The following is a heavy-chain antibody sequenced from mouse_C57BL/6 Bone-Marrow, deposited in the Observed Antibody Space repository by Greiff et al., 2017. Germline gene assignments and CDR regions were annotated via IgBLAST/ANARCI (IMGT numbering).Heavy chain of an antibody. J-gene: IGHJ1*03. CDR2: IHPNSGST. V-gene: IGHV1-64*01. CDR3: ARWGYYGSSYDWYFDV. CDR1: GYTFTSYW. Sequence: QVQLKQPGAELVKPGASVKLSCKASGYTFTSYWMHWVKQRPGQGLEWIGMIHPNSGSTNYNEKFTSKATLTVDKPSSTAYMQLSSLTSEDSAVYYCARWGYYGSSYDWYFDVWGTGTTVTVSS. D-gene: IGHD1-1*01.